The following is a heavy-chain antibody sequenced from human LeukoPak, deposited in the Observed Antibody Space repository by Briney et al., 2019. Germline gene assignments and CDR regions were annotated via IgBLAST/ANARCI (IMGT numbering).Heavy chain of an antibody. V-gene: IGHV3-48*03. CDR3: AELGITMIGGV. J-gene: IGHJ6*04. Sequence: SLRLSCEASGFTFRNYYISWFRQAPGKGLEWVSWISADGNIIRYADSVKGRFTISRDNAKNSLYLQMNSLRAEDTAVYYCAELGITMIGGVWGKGTTVTISS. CDR2: ISADGNII. CDR1: GFTFRNYY. D-gene: IGHD3-10*02.